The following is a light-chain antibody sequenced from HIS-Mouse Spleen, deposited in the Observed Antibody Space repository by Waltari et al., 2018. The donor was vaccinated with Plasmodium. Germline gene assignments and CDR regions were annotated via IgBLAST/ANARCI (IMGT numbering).Light chain of an antibody. CDR1: SSDVGGYNY. CDR3: CSYAGSYTYV. Sequence: QSALTQPRSVSGSPGQSVTISCTGTSSDVGGYNYVSCYQQHPGKAPKLRIADVSKRPSGVPDRCSGSKSGNTASLTTSGLQAEDEADYYCCSYAGSYTYVFGTGTKVTVL. V-gene: IGLV2-11*01. J-gene: IGLJ1*01. CDR2: DVS.